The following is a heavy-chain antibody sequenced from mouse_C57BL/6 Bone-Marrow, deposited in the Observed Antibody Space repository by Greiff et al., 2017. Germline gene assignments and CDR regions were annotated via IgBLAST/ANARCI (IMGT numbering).Heavy chain of an antibody. D-gene: IGHD3-2*02. Sequence: VQLQQSGAELVKPGASVKISCKASGYAFSSYWMNWVKQRPGKGLEWIGQIYPGDGDTNYNGKFKGKATLTADKSSSTAYMQLSSLTSEDSAVYFCARSWAAQAGYYAMDYWGQGTSVTVSS. CDR1: GYAFSSYW. V-gene: IGHV1-80*01. CDR2: IYPGDGDT. CDR3: ARSWAAQAGYYAMDY. J-gene: IGHJ4*01.